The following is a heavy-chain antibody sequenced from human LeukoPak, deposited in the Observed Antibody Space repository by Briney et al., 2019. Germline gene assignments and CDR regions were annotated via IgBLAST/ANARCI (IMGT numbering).Heavy chain of an antibody. CDR1: GGSMSSGGYY. J-gene: IGHJ6*02. CDR2: IYHTGTA. V-gene: IGHV4-30-2*01. CDR3: ARHPPRNYGDSLPRYYYYSAMDV. D-gene: IGHD4-17*01. Sequence: SETLSLTCTVSGGSMSSGGYYWTWIRQPPGKGLEWIAYIYHTGTAYYNPSLRSRVTISVDTSKNQFSLRLNSVTAADTAVYYCARHPPRNYGDSLPRYYYYSAMDVWGQGTTVTVSS.